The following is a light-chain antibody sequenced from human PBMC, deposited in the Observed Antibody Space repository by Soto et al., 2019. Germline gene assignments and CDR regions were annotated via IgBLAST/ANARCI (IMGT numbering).Light chain of an antibody. CDR3: QSYDSSLSDRV. V-gene: IGLV1-40*01. CDR1: SSNIGAGYD. CDR2: GNS. Sequence: QSVLTQPPSVSGAPGQRVTISCTGSSSNIGAGYDVHWYQQLPGTAPKLLIYGNSNRPSGVPDRFSGSKSGSSAALAITGVQAEDEVDYYCQSYDSSLSDRVFGGGAKLTVL. J-gene: IGLJ3*02.